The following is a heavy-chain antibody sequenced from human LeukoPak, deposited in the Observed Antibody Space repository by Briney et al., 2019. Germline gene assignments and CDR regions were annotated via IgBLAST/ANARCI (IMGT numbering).Heavy chain of an antibody. J-gene: IGHJ4*02. CDR1: GYTFTSYG. Sequence: GASVKVSCKASGYTFTSYGISWVRQAPGQGLEWMGWISAYNGNTNYAQKLQGRVTMTTDTSTSTAYMELRSLRSDDTAVYYCARLNRGQWLVQGSFDYWGQGTLVTVSS. CDR3: ARLNRGQWLVQGSFDY. D-gene: IGHD6-19*01. V-gene: IGHV1-18*01. CDR2: ISAYNGNT.